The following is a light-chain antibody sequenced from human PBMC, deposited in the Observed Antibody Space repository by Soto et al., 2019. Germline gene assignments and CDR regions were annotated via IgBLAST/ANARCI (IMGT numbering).Light chain of an antibody. CDR1: SSDVGSYNL. J-gene: IGLJ1*01. CDR3: CSFAGSSTFFGYV. Sequence: QSALTRPASVSGSPGQSITISCTGTSSDVGSYNLVSWYQQHPGKAPKLMIYEGSKRPSGVSNRFSGSKSGNTASLTISGLQAEDEAHYYRCSFAGSSTFFGYVFGTGTKLTVL. V-gene: IGLV2-23*01. CDR2: EGS.